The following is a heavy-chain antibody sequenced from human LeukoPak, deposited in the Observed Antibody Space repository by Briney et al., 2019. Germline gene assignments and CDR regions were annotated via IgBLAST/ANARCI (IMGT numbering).Heavy chain of an antibody. CDR1: GFSFGDHH. J-gene: IGHJ5*02. D-gene: IGHD1-26*01. V-gene: IGHV3-64D*08. CDR2: ITSNGGST. Sequence: PGGSLRLSCAASGFSFGDHHMHWVRQAPGKGLEFVSAITSNGGSTYYADSVKGRFTISRDNSKNTLYLQMSSLRAEDTAVYYCVTVGMTSIWSYLRFDPRGQGTLVSVSS. CDR3: VTVGMTSIWSYLRFDP.